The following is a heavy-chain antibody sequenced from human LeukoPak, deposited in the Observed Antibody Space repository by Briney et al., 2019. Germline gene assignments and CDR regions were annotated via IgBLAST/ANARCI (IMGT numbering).Heavy chain of an antibody. CDR3: AKDKTVPATEFDY. D-gene: IGHD2-2*01. Sequence: PGRSLRLSCAASGFTFSSYAMHWVRQAPGKGLEWVAVISYDGSNKYYADSVKGRFTISRDNSKNTLYLQMNSLRAEDTAVYYCAKDKTVPATEFDYWGQGPLVAVSS. CDR2: ISYDGSNK. CDR1: GFTFSSYA. V-gene: IGHV3-30-3*01. J-gene: IGHJ4*02.